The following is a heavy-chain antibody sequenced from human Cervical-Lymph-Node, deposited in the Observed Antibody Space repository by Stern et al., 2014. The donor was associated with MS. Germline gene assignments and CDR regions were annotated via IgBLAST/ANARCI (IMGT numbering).Heavy chain of an antibody. CDR2: LNQDGSAK. Sequence: EVQLVESGGGLVQPGGSLRLSCSASGFTFSSFWMGWVRQAPGRGLEWVASLNQDGSAKFYLDSVKGRFSISRDNAKNSLYLQMDSLRAEDTALYYCARDLPGSGWSFGFWGQGTLVTVSS. CDR1: GFTFSSFW. V-gene: IGHV3-7*01. CDR3: ARDLPGSGWSFGF. D-gene: IGHD6-19*01. J-gene: IGHJ4*02.